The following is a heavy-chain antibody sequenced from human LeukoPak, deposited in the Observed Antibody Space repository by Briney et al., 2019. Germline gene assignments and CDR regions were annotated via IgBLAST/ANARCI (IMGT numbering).Heavy chain of an antibody. J-gene: IGHJ3*02. D-gene: IGHD3-22*01. CDR3: ARGDSSGYYPSRDDAFDI. CDR1: GFTFSSYA. V-gene: IGHV3-30*14. Sequence: TGRSLRLSCAASGFTFSSYAMHWVRQAPGKGLEWVAVISYDGSNKYYADSVKGRFTISRDNSKNTLYLQMNSLRAEDTAVYYCARGDSSGYYPSRDDAFDIWGQGTMVTVSS. CDR2: ISYDGSNK.